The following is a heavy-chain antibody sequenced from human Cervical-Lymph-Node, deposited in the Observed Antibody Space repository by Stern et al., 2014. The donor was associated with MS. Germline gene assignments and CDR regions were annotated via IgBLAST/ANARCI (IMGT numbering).Heavy chain of an antibody. CDR1: GGTFSSYA. J-gene: IGHJ3*02. V-gene: IGHV1-69*18. CDR3: ARAPVSRGAFDI. CDR2: IVPIFCAT. Sequence: VQLVQSGAEVKTPGSSVKVSCKASGGTFSSYAISWVRQAPGQGPEWMGSIVPIFCATNYAKKFPGRVTITADESTSTAYMALSSLKSDDAAVYYCARAPVSRGAFDIWGQGTMVTVSS. D-gene: IGHD2-8*01.